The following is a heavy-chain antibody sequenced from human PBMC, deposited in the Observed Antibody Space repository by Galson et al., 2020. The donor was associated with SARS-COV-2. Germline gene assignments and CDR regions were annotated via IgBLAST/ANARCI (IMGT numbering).Heavy chain of an antibody. V-gene: IGHV1-18*01. J-gene: IGHJ4*02. CDR2: ISAYNGNT. Sequence: ASVKVSCKASGYTFTSYGISWVRQAPGQGLEWMGWISAYNGNTNYAQKLQGRVTMTTDTSTSTAYMVLRSLRSDDTAVYYCARADSHDYSNYPGDDYWGQGTLVTVSS. CDR1: GYTFTSYG. D-gene: IGHD4-4*01. CDR3: ARADSHDYSNYPGDDY.